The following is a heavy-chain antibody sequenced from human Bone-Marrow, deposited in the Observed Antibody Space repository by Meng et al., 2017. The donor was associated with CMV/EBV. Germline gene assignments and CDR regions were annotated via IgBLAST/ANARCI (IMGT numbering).Heavy chain of an antibody. Sequence: SVKVSCKASGGTFSSYAISWVRQAPGQGLEWMGGIIPILGIANYAQKFQGRVTITADESTGTVYMKLSSLRSEDTSVFYCARESKVSAYYCDYWGQGNLVTVYS. CDR1: GGTFSSYA. J-gene: IGHJ4*02. D-gene: IGHD4-11*01. CDR3: ARESKVSAYYCDY. V-gene: IGHV1-69*10. CDR2: IIPILGIA.